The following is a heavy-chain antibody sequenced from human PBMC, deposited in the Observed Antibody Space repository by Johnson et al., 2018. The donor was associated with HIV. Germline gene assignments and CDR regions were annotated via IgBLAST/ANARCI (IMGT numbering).Heavy chain of an antibody. CDR2: IGPAADP. D-gene: IGHD6-19*01. CDR1: GFTFSSYD. V-gene: IGHV3-13*05. J-gene: IGHJ3*02. CDR3: ASVHGIAVVDAFDI. Sequence: VQLVESGGGLVQPGGSLRLSCAASGFTFSSYDIHWVRQATGKGLESVSPIGPAADPYYPGSVKGRFPISRDNSKNTLYLQMNSLRAEDTAVYYCASVHGIAVVDAFDIWGQGTMVTVSS.